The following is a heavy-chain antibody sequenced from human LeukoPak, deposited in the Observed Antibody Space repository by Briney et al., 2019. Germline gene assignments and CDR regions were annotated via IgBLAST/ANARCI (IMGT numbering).Heavy chain of an antibody. CDR1: GFTFGDYA. V-gene: IGHV3-49*04. CDR3: TRGPRYYDSSGYYYLDY. D-gene: IGHD3-22*01. Sequence: QPGRSLRLSCTASGFTFGDYAMSWVRQAPGKGLEWVGFIRSKAYGGTTEYAASVKGRFTISRDDSKSIAYLQMNSLKTQDTAVYYCTRGPRYYDSSGYYYLDYWGQGTLVTVSS. J-gene: IGHJ4*02. CDR2: IRSKAYGGTT.